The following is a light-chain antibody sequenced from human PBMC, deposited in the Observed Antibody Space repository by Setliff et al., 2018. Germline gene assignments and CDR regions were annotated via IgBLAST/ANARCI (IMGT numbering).Light chain of an antibody. CDR2: DVT. CDR3: SSYTSNSTYV. V-gene: IGLV2-14*03. Sequence: LAQPASVSGSPGQSITISCTGTGTYNYVSWYQQHPGKAPQLIIYDVTNRPSGVSNRFSASKSGNTASLTISGLQPEDDADYYCSSYTSNSTYVFGTGTKVT. CDR1: GTYNY. J-gene: IGLJ1*01.